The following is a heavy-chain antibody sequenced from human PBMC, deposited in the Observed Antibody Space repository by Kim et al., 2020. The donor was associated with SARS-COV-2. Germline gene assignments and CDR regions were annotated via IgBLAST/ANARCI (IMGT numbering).Heavy chain of an antibody. J-gene: IGHJ4*02. CDR1: GYTFTGYY. CDR3: ARDRYSYDVYFDY. CDR2: INPNSGGT. Sequence: ASVKVSCKASGYTFTGYYMHWVRQAPGQGLEWMGWINPNSGGTNYAQKFQGRVTMTRDTSISTAYMELSRLRSDDTAVYYCARDRYSYDVYFDYWGQGTLVTVSS. D-gene: IGHD5-18*01. V-gene: IGHV1-2*02.